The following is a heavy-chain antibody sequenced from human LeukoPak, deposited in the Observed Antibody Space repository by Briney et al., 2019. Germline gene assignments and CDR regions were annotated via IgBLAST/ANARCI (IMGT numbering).Heavy chain of an antibody. CDR3: ARPGCGGNCYYRMDV. D-gene: IGHD2-21*01. Sequence: GGSLRLSCAASGFTFNTYAMAWVRQAPGKGLEWFSAISYDTTRTFYADSVKGRFAISRDNSRNTLFLQMNSLRADDTAVYYCARPGCGGNCYYRMDVWGKGTTVTVSS. J-gene: IGHJ6*04. CDR2: ISYDTTRT. CDR1: GFTFNTYA. V-gene: IGHV3-23*01.